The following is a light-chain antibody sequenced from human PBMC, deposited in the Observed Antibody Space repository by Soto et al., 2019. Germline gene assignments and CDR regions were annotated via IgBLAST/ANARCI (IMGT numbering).Light chain of an antibody. V-gene: IGLV1-47*01. CDR3: AAWDDSLSALV. CDR1: SSNIGNNY. CDR2: RNN. J-gene: IGLJ2*01. Sequence: QSVLTQPPSASGTPGQRVTISCSGGSSNIGNNYVYWYHQLPGTAPKLLIYRNNQRPSGVPDRFSGPKSGTSASLAISGLRSEDEADYYCAAWDDSLSALVFGGGTKLTVL.